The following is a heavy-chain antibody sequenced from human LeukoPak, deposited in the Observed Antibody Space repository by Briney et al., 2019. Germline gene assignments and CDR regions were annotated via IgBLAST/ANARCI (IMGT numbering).Heavy chain of an antibody. CDR2: LSWNSGSI. CDR3: TKDKGGSWTSYYNMDV. J-gene: IGHJ6*03. CDR1: GFNFDDYA. V-gene: IGHV3-9*01. Sequence: LRLSCAASGFNFDDYAMHWVRQAPGKGLEWVSGLSWNSGSIAYADSVKGRFTISRDNSANSLYLQMNSLRGEDTALYYCTKDKGGSWTSYYNMDVWGKGTMVTVSS. D-gene: IGHD3/OR15-3a*01.